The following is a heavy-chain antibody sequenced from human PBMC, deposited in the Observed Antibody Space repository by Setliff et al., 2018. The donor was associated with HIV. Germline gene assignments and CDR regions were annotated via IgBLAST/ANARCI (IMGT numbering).Heavy chain of an antibody. CDR3: TGSQYCSGGSCYHNFDY. Sequence: GGSLRLSCAASGFTFSSYWMSWVRQAPGKGLEWVANIKQDGSEKYYVDSVKGRFTISRDDSKNTLYLQMNSLKTDDTAVYYCTGSQYCSGGSCYHNFDYWGQGTLVTVSS. CDR1: GFTFSSYW. D-gene: IGHD2-15*01. J-gene: IGHJ4*02. V-gene: IGHV3-7*03. CDR2: IKQDGSEK.